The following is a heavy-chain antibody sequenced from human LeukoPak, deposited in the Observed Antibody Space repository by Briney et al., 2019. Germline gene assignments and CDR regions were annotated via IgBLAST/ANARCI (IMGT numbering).Heavy chain of an antibody. J-gene: IGHJ4*02. CDR1: GGSISSGGYY. Sequence: SETLSLTCTVSGGSISSGGYYWSWIRQYPGKGLEWIGYIYYSGSTYYNPSPKSRVTISVDTSKNQFSLKLSSVTAADTAVYYCAREDDSSGSLDYWGQGTLVTVSS. CDR2: IYYSGST. V-gene: IGHV4-31*03. CDR3: AREDDSSGSLDY. D-gene: IGHD3-22*01.